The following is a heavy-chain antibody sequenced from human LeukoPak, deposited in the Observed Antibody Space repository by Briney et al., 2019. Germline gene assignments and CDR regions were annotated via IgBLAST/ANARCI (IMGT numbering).Heavy chain of an antibody. V-gene: IGHV4-34*01. Sequence: SETLSLTCAVYGGSFSGYYWSWIRQPPGKGLEWIGEINHSGSTNYNPSLKSRVTISVDTSKNQFSLKLSSVTAAGTAVYYCARGEGGYKPNYDYWGQGTLVTVSS. J-gene: IGHJ4*02. CDR3: ARGEGGYKPNYDY. D-gene: IGHD5-24*01. CDR1: GGSFSGYY. CDR2: INHSGST.